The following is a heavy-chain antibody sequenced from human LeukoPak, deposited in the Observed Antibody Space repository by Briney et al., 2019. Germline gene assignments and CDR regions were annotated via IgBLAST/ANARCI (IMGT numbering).Heavy chain of an antibody. V-gene: IGHV3-7*01. CDR2: IKHDGSEM. Sequence: GGSLRLSCVVSGLTFNSYWMTWVRQAPGKGLEWVANIKHDGSEMYYVDSVKGRFTVSRDNARNSLYLQMNSLRAEDTAVYYCARDIGRDPGAFDIWGQGTMVTVSS. J-gene: IGHJ3*02. CDR1: GLTFNSYW. CDR3: ARDIGRDPGAFDI. D-gene: IGHD3-16*01.